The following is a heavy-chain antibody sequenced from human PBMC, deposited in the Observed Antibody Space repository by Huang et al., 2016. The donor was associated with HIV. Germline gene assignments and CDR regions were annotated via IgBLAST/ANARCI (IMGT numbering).Heavy chain of an antibody. Sequence: QVQLVQSGAEVKNPGASVRVSCKASGYTFTDSNIPWVRQVPGQGLEWMGWINPKRGGTIYAQRFQGRITMTRDTTISTVHMDLRRIQSDDTAVYFCARDWSFGSSTSPADWGQGTLVTVSS. J-gene: IGHJ4*02. D-gene: IGHD6-6*01. V-gene: IGHV1-2*02. CDR3: ARDWSFGSSTSPAD. CDR1: GYTFTDSN. CDR2: INPKRGGT.